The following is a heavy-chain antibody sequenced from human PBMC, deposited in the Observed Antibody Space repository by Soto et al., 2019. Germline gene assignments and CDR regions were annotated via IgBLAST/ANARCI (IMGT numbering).Heavy chain of an antibody. J-gene: IGHJ4*02. CDR3: ARGMTTVTTLDY. CDR1: GGSISSGSYS. Sequence: PSETLSLTCIVSGGSISSGSYSWSWIRQPPGKGLEWIGYIYHSGSTYYNPSLKSRVTISVDRSKNQFSLKLSSVTAAYTAVYYCARGMTTVTTLDYWGQGTLVTVSS. D-gene: IGHD4-4*01. V-gene: IGHV4-30-2*01. CDR2: IYHSGST.